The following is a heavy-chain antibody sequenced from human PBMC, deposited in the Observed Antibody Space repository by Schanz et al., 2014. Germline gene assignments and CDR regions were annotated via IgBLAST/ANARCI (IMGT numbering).Heavy chain of an antibody. CDR3: AKQIHYDILTVTRN. CDR1: GFSLNTYG. J-gene: IGHJ4*02. D-gene: IGHD3-9*01. Sequence: QEQLVESGGGVVQPGTSLILSCSVSGFSLNTYGIHWFRQPAGKGLEWVAVIWNNGVTKYYADSVRGRFTISRDNSKNALYLQMNSLRAEDTAVYYCAKQIHYDILTVTRNWGQGTLVTVSS. CDR2: IWNNGVTK. V-gene: IGHV3-33*06.